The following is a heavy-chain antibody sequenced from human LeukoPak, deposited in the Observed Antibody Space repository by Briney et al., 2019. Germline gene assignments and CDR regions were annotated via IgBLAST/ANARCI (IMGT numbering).Heavy chain of an antibody. CDR1: GFTFSKYA. CDR3: AKDTKGGFYASSAAFDS. Sequence: GGSLRLSCAASGFTFSKYAMSWVRQAPGKGLVWVSDVSATGGTTRYADSAKGRFTISRDNSKNTVDLQMNSLRVDDTAVYYCAKDTKGGFYASSAAFDSWGQGTQVTVSS. CDR2: VSATGGTT. V-gene: IGHV3-23*01. D-gene: IGHD2/OR15-2a*01. J-gene: IGHJ5*01.